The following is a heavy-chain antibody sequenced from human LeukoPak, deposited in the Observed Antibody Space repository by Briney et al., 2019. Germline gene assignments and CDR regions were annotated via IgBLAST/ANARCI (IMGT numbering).Heavy chain of an antibody. J-gene: IGHJ6*02. Sequence: AGGSLRLSCAASGFSFSNYGLSWVRQTPGKGLEWVSSISASGGGTYYADSVKGRFTISRDNSKNTLYLQMNSLRAEDTAVYYCAKYVSAKGPPYALDVWGQGTTVTVSS. CDR2: ISASGGGT. CDR3: AKYVSAKGPPYALDV. CDR1: GFSFSNYG. V-gene: IGHV3-23*01. D-gene: IGHD2/OR15-2a*01.